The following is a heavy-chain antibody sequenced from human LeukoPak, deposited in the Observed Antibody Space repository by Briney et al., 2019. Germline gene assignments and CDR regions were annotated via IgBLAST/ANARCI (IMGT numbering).Heavy chain of an antibody. V-gene: IGHV3-30*02. CDR3: ARADTAWGNWFDP. CDR1: GFTFSTYG. J-gene: IGHJ5*02. D-gene: IGHD5-18*01. CDR2: IRYDGTNK. Sequence: GGSLILSCAASGFTFSTYGMHWVRQAPGKGLEWVAFIRYDGTNKYYADSVKGRFTISRDNSKNTLYLQMNSLRAEDTAVYYCARADTAWGNWFDPWGQGTLVTVSS.